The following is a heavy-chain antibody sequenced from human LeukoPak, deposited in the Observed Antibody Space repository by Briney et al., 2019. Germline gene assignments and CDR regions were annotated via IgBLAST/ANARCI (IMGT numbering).Heavy chain of an antibody. Sequence: PSQTLSLTCAVSGGSISSGAYSWSWIRQPPRKGLEWIGYVYYSGSTNYNPSLKSRVTISVDTSKNQFSLKLSSVTAADTAVYYCARAYYYDSSGSKWRGYYYYMDVWGKGTTVTVSS. J-gene: IGHJ6*03. CDR1: GGSISSGAYS. D-gene: IGHD3-22*01. V-gene: IGHV4-30-4*07. CDR3: ARAYYYDSSGSKWRGYYYYMDV. CDR2: VYYSGST.